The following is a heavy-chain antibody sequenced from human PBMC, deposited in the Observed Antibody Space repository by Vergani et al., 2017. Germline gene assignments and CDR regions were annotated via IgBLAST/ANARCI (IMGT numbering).Heavy chain of an antibody. Sequence: QVQLVESGGGVVQPGRSLRLSCAASGFTFSSYAMHWVRQAPGKGVEWVAVISYDGSNKYYADSVKGRFTISRDNSKNTLYLQMNSLRAEDPAVYYCARGPISRVRFLEWLLIYWGQGTLVTVSS. J-gene: IGHJ4*02. CDR3: ARGPISRVRFLEWLLIY. CDR2: ISYDGSNK. CDR1: GFTFSSYA. V-gene: IGHV3-30-3*01. D-gene: IGHD3-3*01.